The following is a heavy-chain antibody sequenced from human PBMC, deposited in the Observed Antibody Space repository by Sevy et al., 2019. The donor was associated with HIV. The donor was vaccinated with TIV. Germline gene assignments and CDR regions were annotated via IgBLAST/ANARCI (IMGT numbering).Heavy chain of an antibody. Sequence: GGSLRLSCAASGLTFSSYAMGWVRQAPGKGLEWVSSISSGSSYIYYADSVKGRFTISRDNAENSLFLQMNSLRAEDTAVYYCAKDGAYYGSDGMDVWGQGTTVTVSS. V-gene: IGHV3-21*01. D-gene: IGHD3-10*01. CDR3: AKDGAYYGSDGMDV. CDR2: ISSGSSYI. J-gene: IGHJ6*02. CDR1: GLTFSSYA.